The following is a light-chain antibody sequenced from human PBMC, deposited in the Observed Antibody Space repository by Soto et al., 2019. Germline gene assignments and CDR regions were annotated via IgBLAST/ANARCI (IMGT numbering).Light chain of an antibody. CDR3: QHYNSSPPIT. J-gene: IGKJ5*01. CDR1: QSVRSTS. Sequence: EIVLTQSPANLSLSPGERATLSCRASQSVRSTSLVWYQQKPAQAPRLLIYGASSRATGIPDRFSGGGSGTDFTLTISRLEPEDFAVYYCQHYNSSPPITFGQGTRLEIK. CDR2: GAS. V-gene: IGKV3-20*01.